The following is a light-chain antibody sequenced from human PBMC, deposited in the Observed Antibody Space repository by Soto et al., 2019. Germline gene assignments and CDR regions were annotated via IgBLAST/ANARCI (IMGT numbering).Light chain of an antibody. V-gene: IGLV2-23*03. Sequence: QSALTQPASVSGSPGQSITISCTGTSSDVGSYNLVSWYQQHPGKAPKLMIYKGSKRPSGVSHRFSGSKSGNTASLTISGLQAEDEADYYCCSYAGSSTFAYVFGTGTKVTVL. J-gene: IGLJ1*01. CDR1: SSDVGSYNL. CDR3: CSYAGSSTFAYV. CDR2: KGS.